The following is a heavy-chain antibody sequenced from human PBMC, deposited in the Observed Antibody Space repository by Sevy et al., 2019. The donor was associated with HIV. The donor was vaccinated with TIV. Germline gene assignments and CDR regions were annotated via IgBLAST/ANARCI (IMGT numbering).Heavy chain of an antibody. CDR3: ARAYSGGWPLWGWTDY. J-gene: IGHJ4*02. D-gene: IGHD6-19*01. Sequence: GGSLRLSCAASGFTFSTYSMNWVRQAPGKGLEWVSYISSSSRTIYYADSVEGRFTITRDNAKNSLYLQMNSLRAADTAVYYCARAYSGGWPLWGWTDYWGQGTLVTVS. CDR2: ISSSSRTI. V-gene: IGHV3-48*01. CDR1: GFTFSTYS.